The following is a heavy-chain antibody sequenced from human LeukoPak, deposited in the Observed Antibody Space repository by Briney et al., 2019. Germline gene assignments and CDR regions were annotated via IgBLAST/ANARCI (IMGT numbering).Heavy chain of an antibody. D-gene: IGHD5-24*01. CDR2: ISGSGGST. CDR3: ARSEMATITALDY. J-gene: IGHJ4*02. V-gene: IGHV3-23*01. CDR1: GFTFNSYA. Sequence: PGGSLRLSCAASGFTFNSYAMNWVRQAPGKGLEWVPAISGSGGSTYYADSVKGRFTISRDNSKNTLYLQMNSLRAEDTAVYYCARSEMATITALDYWGQGTLVTVSS.